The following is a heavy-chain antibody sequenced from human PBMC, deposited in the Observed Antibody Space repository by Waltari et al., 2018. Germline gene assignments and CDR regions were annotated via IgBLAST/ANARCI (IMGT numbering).Heavy chain of an antibody. V-gene: IGHV3-74*03. Sequence: EVHLVESGGGLVQPGGSLTLSCAGSAFTFSDYAFHWVRQSPGKGLEWVSSIRSDESHNTYGDSLKGRFIISRDNAKNTVYLQMTSLTLDDTAMYYCGRAASGTYSPDYWGRGTLVTVSS. CDR1: AFTFSDYA. CDR2: IRSDESHN. J-gene: IGHJ4*02. D-gene: IGHD1-26*01. CDR3: GRAASGTYSPDY.